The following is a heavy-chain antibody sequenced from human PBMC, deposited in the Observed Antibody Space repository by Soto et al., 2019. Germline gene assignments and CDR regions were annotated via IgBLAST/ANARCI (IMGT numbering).Heavy chain of an antibody. CDR1: GFTFSNYA. D-gene: IGHD6-13*01. CDR3: AKDRSTGWYYFDY. CDR2: ISGSGGST. Sequence: PGGSLRLSCAASGFTFSNYAVTWVRQAPGKGLEWVSTISGSGGSTYYADSVKGRFTISRDNSKNTLYLQMNSLRAEDTAVYYCAKDRSTGWYYFDYWGQGTLVPVSS. J-gene: IGHJ4*02. V-gene: IGHV3-23*01.